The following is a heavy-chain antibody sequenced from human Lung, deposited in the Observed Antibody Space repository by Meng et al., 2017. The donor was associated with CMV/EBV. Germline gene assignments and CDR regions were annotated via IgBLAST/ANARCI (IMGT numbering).Heavy chain of an antibody. Sequence: GGSLRLXCAASGFMFSSSGMHWVRQAPGKGLEWVASIRYDGTHKYSADSVKGRFTISRDNSRYTLYLQMNSLRPEDTAVYYCAKDRSGYDPLGLDYGGQGALVTVSS. J-gene: IGHJ4*02. V-gene: IGHV3-30*02. CDR1: GFMFSSSG. CDR3: AKDRSGYDPLGLDY. CDR2: IRYDGTHK. D-gene: IGHD5-12*01.